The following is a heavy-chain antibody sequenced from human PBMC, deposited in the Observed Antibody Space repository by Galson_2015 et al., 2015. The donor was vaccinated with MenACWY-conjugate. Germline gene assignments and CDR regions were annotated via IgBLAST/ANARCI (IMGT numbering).Heavy chain of an antibody. CDR1: GSTFTSYG. J-gene: IGHJ6*02. D-gene: IGHD3-3*01. V-gene: IGHV1-18*01. Sequence: SVKVSCKASGSTFTSYGISWVRQAPGQGLEWMGWISAYNGNTNYAQKLQGRVTMTTDTSTSTAYMELRSLRSDDTAVYYCARLPPDYDFWSGYYPLYYYYGMDVWGQGTTVTVSS. CDR3: ARLPPDYDFWSGYYPLYYYYGMDV. CDR2: ISAYNGNT.